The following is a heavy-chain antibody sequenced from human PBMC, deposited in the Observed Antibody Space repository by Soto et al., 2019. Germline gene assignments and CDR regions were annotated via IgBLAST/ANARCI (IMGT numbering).Heavy chain of an antibody. D-gene: IGHD6-19*01. CDR2: LDQSGGT. J-gene: IGHJ6*02. V-gene: IGHV4-34*01. CDR3: AREDSNGWSGESLDV. CDR1: CDSLRGQS. Sequence: SETLSPTCAVVCDSLRGQSWNWIRPSPGKGLEWSGELDQSGGTNYNPSLKSRAIISDDTSKNQFSLTLTSVTAADTAVYYCAREDSNGWSGESLDVWGQGTTVTVSS.